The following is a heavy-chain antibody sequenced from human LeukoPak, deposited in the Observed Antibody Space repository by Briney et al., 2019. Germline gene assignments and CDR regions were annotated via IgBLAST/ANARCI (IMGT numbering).Heavy chain of an antibody. CDR1: GFTFSSYA. J-gene: IGHJ4*02. CDR2: IRNDGSYK. D-gene: IGHD5-18*01. Sequence: GGSLGLSCAASGFTFSSYAMHWVRQAPGKGLEWVAYIRNDGSYKYYADSVKGRFTISRDNSKSTLYLQMSSLRGEDTAVYHCARARGYNYGYDDYWGQGTLVPVSS. V-gene: IGHV3-30*02. CDR3: ARARGYNYGYDDY.